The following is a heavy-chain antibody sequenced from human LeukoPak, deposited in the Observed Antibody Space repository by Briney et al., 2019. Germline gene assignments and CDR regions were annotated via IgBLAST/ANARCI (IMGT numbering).Heavy chain of an antibody. V-gene: IGHV3-48*01. D-gene: IGHD2-2*01. J-gene: IGHJ4*02. CDR2: ISSSSSTI. Sequence: GGSLRLSCAASGFTFSSYAMHWVRQAPGKGLEWVSYISSSSSTIYYADSVKGRFTISRDNAKNSLYLQMNSLRAEDTAMYYCARDRYPAAREFDYWGQGTLVTVSS. CDR3: ARDRYPAAREFDY. CDR1: GFTFSSYA.